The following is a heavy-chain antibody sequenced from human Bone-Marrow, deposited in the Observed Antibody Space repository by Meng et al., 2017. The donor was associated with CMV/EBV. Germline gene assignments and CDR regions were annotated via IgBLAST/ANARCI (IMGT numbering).Heavy chain of an antibody. CDR3: AREWEDSGYDSRWFDP. CDR2: IYYSGST. Sequence: SETLSLTCTVSGGSISSGDYYWSWTRQPPGKGLECIGYIYYSGSTYYNPSLKSRVTISVDTSKDQFSLKLSSVAASDTAVYYCAREWEDSGYDSRWFDPWGQGTLVTVSS. D-gene: IGHD5-12*01. V-gene: IGHV4-30-4*08. J-gene: IGHJ5*02. CDR1: GGSISSGDYY.